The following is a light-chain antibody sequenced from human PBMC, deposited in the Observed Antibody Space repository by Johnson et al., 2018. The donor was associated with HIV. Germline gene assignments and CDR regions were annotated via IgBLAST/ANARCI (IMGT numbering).Light chain of an antibody. CDR1: SSNIGNNY. V-gene: IGLV1-51*02. CDR2: ENN. CDR3: GTWDSSLSAYV. Sequence: QLVLTQPPSVSAAPGQKVTISCSGSSSNIGNNYVSWYQQLPGTAPTLLIYENNKRPSGIPDRFSGSQSGTSATLGITGLTTGDEADYYCGTWDSSLSAYVFGTGTKVTVL. J-gene: IGLJ1*01.